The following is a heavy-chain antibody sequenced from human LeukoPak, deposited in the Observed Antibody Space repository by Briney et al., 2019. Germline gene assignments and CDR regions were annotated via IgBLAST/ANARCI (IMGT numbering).Heavy chain of an antibody. CDR1: GGSISSGGYS. CDR3: ARDPLYCTNGVCYPGNFDY. D-gene: IGHD2-8*01. J-gene: IGHJ4*02. CDR2: IYHSGST. V-gene: IGHV4-30-2*01. Sequence: SQTLSLTCAVSGGSISSGGYSWSWIRQPPGKGLEWIGYIYHSGSTYYNPSLKSRVTISVDRSKNQFSLKLSSVTAADTVVYYCARDPLYCTNGVCYPGNFDYWGQGTLVTVSS.